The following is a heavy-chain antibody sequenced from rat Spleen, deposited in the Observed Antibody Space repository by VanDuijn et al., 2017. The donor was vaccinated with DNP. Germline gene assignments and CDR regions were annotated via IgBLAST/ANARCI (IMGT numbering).Heavy chain of an antibody. D-gene: IGHD1-11*01. Sequence: EGQLVESGGGLVQPGRSLQLSCVASGFTLSHYGMAWVRQAPTKGLEWVASITDNGGATFYRDSVRGRFTISRDNAKSTLYLQMDSLRSEDTATYYCVTRGKYGGYDYWGQGVMVTVSS. CDR1: GFTLSHYG. V-gene: IGHV5-29*01. CDR2: ITDNGGAT. J-gene: IGHJ2*01. CDR3: VTRGKYGGYDY.